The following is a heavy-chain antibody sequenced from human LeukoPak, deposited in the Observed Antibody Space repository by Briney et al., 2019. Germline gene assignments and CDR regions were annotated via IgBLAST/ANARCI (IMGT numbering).Heavy chain of an antibody. Sequence: PGGSLRLSCAASGLTFSSYAMSWVRQAPGKGLEWVSAISGSGGSTYYADSVKGRFTISRDNSKNTLYLQMNSLRAEDTAVYYCAKTPSFGDRRETVTYYFDFWGQGTLVTVSS. D-gene: IGHD3-3*01. V-gene: IGHV3-23*01. J-gene: IGHJ4*02. CDR3: AKTPSFGDRRETVTYYFDF. CDR2: ISGSGGST. CDR1: GLTFSSYA.